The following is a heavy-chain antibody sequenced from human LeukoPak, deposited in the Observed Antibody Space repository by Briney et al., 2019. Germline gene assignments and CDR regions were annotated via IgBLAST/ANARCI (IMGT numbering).Heavy chain of an antibody. V-gene: IGHV4-59*01. J-gene: IGHJ4*02. D-gene: IGHD2-2*01. CDR1: GGSISSYY. Sequence: PSETLSLTCTVSGGSISSYYWSWTRQPPGKGLEWIGYIYYSRSTNYKPSLKNRITISVDTSKNQFSLKLSSVTAADTAVYYCARQYCGSTGCYPYFDYLGQGTLVTVSS. CDR2: IYYSRST. CDR3: ARQYCGSTGCYPYFDY.